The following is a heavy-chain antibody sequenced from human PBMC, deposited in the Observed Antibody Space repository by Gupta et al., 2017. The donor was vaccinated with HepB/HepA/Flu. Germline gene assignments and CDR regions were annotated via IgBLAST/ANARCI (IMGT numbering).Heavy chain of an antibody. D-gene: IGHD1-26*01. J-gene: IGHJ4*02. V-gene: IGHV4-59*02. Sequence: QVQLQESGPGLVKPSETLSLTCTVSGVPVRSYYWSWIRQPPGEGLEWIGYIFYSGSTKYNPSLKSRVTISVDTSKNQVSLKMNSVTAADTAVYYCARDLGTVGLGVEFDYWGQGTRVTDSP. CDR2: IFYSGST. CDR3: ARDLGTVGLGVEFDY. CDR1: GVPVRSYY.